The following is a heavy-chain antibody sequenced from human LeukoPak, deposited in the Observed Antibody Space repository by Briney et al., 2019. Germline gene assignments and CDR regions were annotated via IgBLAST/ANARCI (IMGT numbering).Heavy chain of an antibody. V-gene: IGHV3-48*03. D-gene: IGHD3-3*01. CDR2: ISSSGSTI. CDR1: GFTFSSYE. CDR3: ARDLYDFWSGYYYYYMDV. J-gene: IGHJ6*03. Sequence: GGSLRLSCAASGFTFSSYEMNWVRQAPGKGLEWVSYISSSGSTIYYADSVKGRFTISRDNAKNSLYLQMNSLRAEDTAVYYCARDLYDFWSGYYYYYMDVWGKGTTVTVSS.